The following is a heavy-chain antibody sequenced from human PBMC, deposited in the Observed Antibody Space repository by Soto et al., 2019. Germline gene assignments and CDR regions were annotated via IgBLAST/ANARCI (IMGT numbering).Heavy chain of an antibody. Sequence: PGGSLRLSCAASGFTFSSYGMHWVRQAPGKGLEWVAVISYDGSNKYYADSVKGRSTISRDNSKNTLYLQMNSLRAGDTAVYYCAKEYDILTGYYPNADYWGQGTLVTVSS. V-gene: IGHV3-30*18. D-gene: IGHD3-9*01. J-gene: IGHJ4*02. CDR3: AKEYDILTGYYPNADY. CDR2: ISYDGSNK. CDR1: GFTFSSYG.